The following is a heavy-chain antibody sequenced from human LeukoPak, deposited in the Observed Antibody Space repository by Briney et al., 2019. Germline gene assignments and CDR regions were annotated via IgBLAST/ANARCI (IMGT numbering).Heavy chain of an antibody. CDR2: ISSSGSTI. CDR3: ARDLGSSWYVPLFYGMDV. V-gene: IGHV3-11*01. D-gene: IGHD6-13*01. J-gene: IGHJ6*02. CDR1: GFTFSDYY. Sequence: GGSLRLSCAASGFTFSDYYMSWIRQAPGKGLEWVSYISSSGSTIYYADSVKGRFTISRDNAKNSLYLQMNSLRAEDTAVYYCARDLGSSWYVPLFYGMDVWGQGTTVTVSS.